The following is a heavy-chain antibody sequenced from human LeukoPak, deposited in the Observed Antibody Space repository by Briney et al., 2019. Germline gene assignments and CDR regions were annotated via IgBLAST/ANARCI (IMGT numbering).Heavy chain of an antibody. D-gene: IGHD2-8*01. CDR3: ARLLLSYERNADY. V-gene: IGHV1-2*02. CDR1: GYTFTGYY. J-gene: IGHJ4*02. Sequence: ASVKVSCKASGYTFTGYYMHWVRQAPGQGLEWMGWINPNSGGTNYAQKFQGRVTMTRDTSISTAYMELSRLRSDDTAVYYCARLLLSYERNADYWGQGTLVTVSS. CDR2: INPNSGGT.